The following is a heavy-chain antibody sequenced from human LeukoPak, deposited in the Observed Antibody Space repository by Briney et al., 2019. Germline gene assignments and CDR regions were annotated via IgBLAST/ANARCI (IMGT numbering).Heavy chain of an antibody. CDR3: ARRNSGGRTYYYGSGSYSIDY. D-gene: IGHD3-10*01. CDR1: GGSFSGYY. J-gene: IGHJ4*02. V-gene: IGHV4-34*01. CDR2: INHSGST. Sequence: SETLSLTCAVYGGSFSGYYWSWIRQPPGKGLEWIGEINHSGSTNYNPSLKSRVTISVDTSKNQFSLKLSSVTAADTAVYYCARRNSGGRTYYYGSGSYSIDYWGQGTLVTVSS.